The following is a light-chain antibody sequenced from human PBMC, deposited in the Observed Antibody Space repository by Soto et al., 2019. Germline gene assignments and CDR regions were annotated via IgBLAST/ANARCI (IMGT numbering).Light chain of an antibody. J-gene: IGKJ5*01. CDR3: QQRSDWPIT. CDR2: DAS. CDR1: QSVRSY. Sequence: EIVLTQSPATLSLSPGAGAPLSCRASQSVRSYLAWFQQKLGQPPRLLIYDASKRATGIPARFSGSGSGTDFTLTINSLEPDDFAVYYCQQRSDWPITFGQGTRLEIK. V-gene: IGKV3-11*01.